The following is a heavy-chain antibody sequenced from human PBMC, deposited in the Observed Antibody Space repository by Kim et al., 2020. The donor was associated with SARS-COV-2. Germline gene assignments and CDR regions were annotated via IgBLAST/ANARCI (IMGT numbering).Heavy chain of an antibody. CDR1: GGSISSYY. V-gene: IGHV4-59*01. Sequence: SETLSLTCTVSGGSISSYYWSWILQPPGKGLEWIGYIYYSGSTNYNPSLKSRVTISVDTSKNQFSLKLSSVTAADTAVYYCARDGSGWYEGFDYWGQGTLVTVSS. CDR2: IYYSGST. J-gene: IGHJ4*02. CDR3: ARDGSGWYEGFDY. D-gene: IGHD6-19*01.